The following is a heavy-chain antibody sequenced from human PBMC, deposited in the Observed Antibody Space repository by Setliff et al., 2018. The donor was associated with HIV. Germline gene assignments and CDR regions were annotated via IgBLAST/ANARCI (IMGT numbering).Heavy chain of an antibody. V-gene: IGHV3-21*01. D-gene: IGHD4-4*01. CDR3: VTSRYSKGPDAFDI. CDR1: GFIFNIYT. J-gene: IGHJ3*02. CDR2: ISSSGTSI. Sequence: SLKISCAASGFIFNIYTMNWVRQSPGKGLEWVTCISSSGTSIYYADSLKGRFTISRDNAKNSLYLQMNSLRAEDTAVYYCVTSRYSKGPDAFDIWGQGTVVTVSS.